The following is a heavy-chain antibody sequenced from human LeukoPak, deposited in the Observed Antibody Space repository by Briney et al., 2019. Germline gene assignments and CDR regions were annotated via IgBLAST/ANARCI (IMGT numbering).Heavy chain of an antibody. CDR3: ARAGLGYFDY. V-gene: IGHV4-31*03. CDR2: IYYSGST. CDR1: GGSISSGGYY. J-gene: IGHJ4*02. D-gene: IGHD6-19*01. Sequence: SETLSLTCTVSGGSISSGGYYWSWIRQHPGKGLEWIGYIYYSGSTYYNPSLKSRVTISVDTSKNQFSLKLSSVTAADTAGYYCARAGLGYFDYWGQGTLVTVSS.